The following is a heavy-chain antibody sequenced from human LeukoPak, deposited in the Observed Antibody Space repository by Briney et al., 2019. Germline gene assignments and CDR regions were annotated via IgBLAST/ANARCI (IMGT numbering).Heavy chain of an antibody. Sequence: ASVKASCKASGYTFTSYDINWVRQATGQGLEWMGWMNPNSGNTGYAQKFQGRVTMTRNTSISTAYMELSSLRSEDTAVYYCASTKSIAVAGTYYYGMDVWGQGTTVTVSS. J-gene: IGHJ6*02. CDR2: MNPNSGNT. V-gene: IGHV1-8*01. CDR1: GYTFTSYD. CDR3: ASTKSIAVAGTYYYGMDV. D-gene: IGHD6-19*01.